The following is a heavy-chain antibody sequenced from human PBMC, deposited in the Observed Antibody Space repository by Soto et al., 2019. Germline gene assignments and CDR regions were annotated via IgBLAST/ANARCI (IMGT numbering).Heavy chain of an antibody. D-gene: IGHD6-6*01. V-gene: IGHV4-34*01. CDR1: GGSFSGYY. Sequence: QVQLQQWGAGLLKPSETLSLTCAVYGGSFSGYYWSWIRQPPGKGLEWIGEINHSGSTNYNPSLKSRVTISVDTSKNQFALKLSSVTAAGTAVYYCARGSTYSSSLRSDAARRRRNIDYWGQGTLVTVSS. CDR2: INHSGST. J-gene: IGHJ4*02. CDR3: ARGSTYSSSLRSDAARRRRNIDY.